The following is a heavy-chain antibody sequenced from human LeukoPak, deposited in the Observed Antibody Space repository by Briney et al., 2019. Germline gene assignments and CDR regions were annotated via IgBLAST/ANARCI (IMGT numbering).Heavy chain of an antibody. J-gene: IGHJ4*02. Sequence: GGSLRLSCAASGFTFSSYAMSWVRQAPGKGLEWVSAISGSGGSTYDADSVKGRFAFSRDNSKNTLFLQMNSLRADDTAVYYCAKGRTRWVKEEYDYWGQGTLVTVSS. CDR1: GFTFSSYA. CDR2: ISGSGGST. D-gene: IGHD2/OR15-2a*01. CDR3: AKGRTRWVKEEYDY. V-gene: IGHV3-23*01.